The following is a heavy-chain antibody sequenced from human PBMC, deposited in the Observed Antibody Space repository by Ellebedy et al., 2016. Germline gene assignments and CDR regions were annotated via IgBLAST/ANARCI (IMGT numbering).Heavy chain of an antibody. V-gene: IGHV3-30-3*01. CDR3: ARESGYSGYDSQY. Sequence: GGSLRLXCVASGFTFSSYAMHWVRQAPGKGLEWVAVISFDGSNDYYADSVKGLSTISRDNSKNTLYLQMNSLRAEDTAVYYCARESGYSGYDSQYWGQGTLVTVSS. CDR1: GFTFSSYA. D-gene: IGHD5-12*01. J-gene: IGHJ4*02. CDR2: ISFDGSND.